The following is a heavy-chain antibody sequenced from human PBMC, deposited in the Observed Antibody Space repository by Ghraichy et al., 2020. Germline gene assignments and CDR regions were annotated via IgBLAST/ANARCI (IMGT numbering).Heavy chain of an antibody. CDR3: ARRIYDGSAYYYVDS. V-gene: IGHV4-39*01. D-gene: IGHD3-22*01. J-gene: IGHJ4*02. CDR2: IYYSGSA. Sequence: SETLSLTCTVSGGSISSSNHYWGWIRQPPGKGLEWIGSIYYSGSAYYSPSLKSRLTISIDTSKNQFSLKLSSVTAADTAVYYCARRIYDGSAYYYVDSWGQGTLVTVSP. CDR1: GGSISSSNHY.